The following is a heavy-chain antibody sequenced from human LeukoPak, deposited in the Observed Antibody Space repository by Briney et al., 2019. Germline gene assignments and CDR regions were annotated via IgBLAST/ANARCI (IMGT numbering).Heavy chain of an antibody. Sequence: ASVKVSCKASGYTFTGYYMHWVRQAPGQGLEWMAWINPNSGVTNYAQKFQGRVTMTRDTSISTAYMELSRLRSDDTAVYYCARDVGTITIFGVVISWFDPWGQGTLVTVSS. V-gene: IGHV1-2*02. CDR2: INPNSGVT. D-gene: IGHD3-3*01. CDR1: GYTFTGYY. J-gene: IGHJ5*02. CDR3: ARDVGTITIFGVVISWFDP.